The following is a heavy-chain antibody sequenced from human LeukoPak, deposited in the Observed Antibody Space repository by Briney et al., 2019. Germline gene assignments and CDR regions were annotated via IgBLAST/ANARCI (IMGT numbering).Heavy chain of an antibody. CDR3: ARGGDDCAGSSCYLD. J-gene: IGHJ4*02. CDR2: MNPNSGNT. D-gene: IGHD2-2*01. Sequence: ASVKVSCKASGYTFPSHDINWVRQATGQGLEWMGWMNPNSGNTGYAPKFQGRVTMTRDTSISTAYMELSSLTSVDTAVYFCARGGDDCAGSSCYLDWGQGTLVTVSS. V-gene: IGHV1-8*01. CDR1: GYTFPSHD.